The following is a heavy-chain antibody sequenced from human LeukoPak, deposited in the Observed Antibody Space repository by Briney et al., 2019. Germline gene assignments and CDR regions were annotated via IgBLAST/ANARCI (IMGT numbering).Heavy chain of an antibody. V-gene: IGHV3-69-1*01. CDR2: IRSDGTI. CDR3: ARDNIWAFDI. J-gene: IGHJ3*02. Sequence: GGSLRLSCEASGFTSFNFPMHWVRKAPGKGLEWVSHIRSDGTITYADSVKGRFTISGDDAKTSVYLQLNSLRDEDTAIYYCARDNIWAFDIWGQGTMVTVSS. CDR1: GFTSFNFP. D-gene: IGHD2/OR15-2a*01.